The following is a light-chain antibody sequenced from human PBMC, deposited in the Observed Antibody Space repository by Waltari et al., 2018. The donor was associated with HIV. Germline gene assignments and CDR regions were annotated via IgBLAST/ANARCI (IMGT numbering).Light chain of an antibody. V-gene: IGKV4-1*01. CDR2: WAS. CDR3: QQYYSPPFT. CDR1: QTIVYGSNTEKY. Sequence: DIVMTQSPDSLAVSLRERATIDCRSSQTIVYGSNTEKYLAWYQQKAGQPPKLLISWASTRESGIPDRFSGSGSGTDFTLTINLLQAEDVAVYFCQQYYSPPFTFGGGTKVEIK. J-gene: IGKJ4*01.